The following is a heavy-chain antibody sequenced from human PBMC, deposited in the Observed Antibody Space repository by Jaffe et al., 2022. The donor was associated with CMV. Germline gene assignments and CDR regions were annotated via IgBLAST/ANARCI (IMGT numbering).Heavy chain of an antibody. CDR2: IYWNDDK. J-gene: IGHJ6*02. V-gene: IGHV2-5*01. CDR1: GFSLSTSGVG. CDR3: AQIRGGGIYYYYYGMDV. Sequence: QITLKESGPTLVKPTQTLTLTCTFSGFSLSTSGVGVGWIRQPPGKALEWLALIYWNDDKRYSPSLKSRLTITKDTSKNQVVLTMTNMDPVDTATYYCAQIRGGGIYYYYYGMDVWGQGTTVTVSS. D-gene: IGHD1-26*01.